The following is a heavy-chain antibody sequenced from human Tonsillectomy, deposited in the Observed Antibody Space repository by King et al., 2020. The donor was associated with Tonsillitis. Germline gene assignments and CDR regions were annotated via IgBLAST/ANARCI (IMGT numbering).Heavy chain of an antibody. CDR2: FDKGTDT. Sequence: VQLVESGGGLVQPGGSLRLSWSASVFSVSGNYMAWVRQPPGKGLEWVSVFDKGTDTQSADSRKGRSTISADSSKNTHYLLMNSLRAEDTAVYYCTRDQHPASYYYMDVWGKGTTVTVSS. J-gene: IGHJ6*03. CDR3: TRDQHPASYYYMDV. V-gene: IGHV3-66*01. CDR1: VFSVSGNY.